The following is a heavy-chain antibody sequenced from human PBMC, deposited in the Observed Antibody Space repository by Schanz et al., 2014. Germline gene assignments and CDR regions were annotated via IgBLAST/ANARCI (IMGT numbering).Heavy chain of an antibody. CDR3: ARGFDFWDR. V-gene: IGHV1-18*04. D-gene: IGHD3-3*01. CDR2: ISTFRNEDT. J-gene: IGHJ4*02. CDR1: GGTFSTYP. Sequence: QVQLVQSGAEVKKPGSSMKVSCKASGGTFSTYPINWLRQAPGQGPEFMGWISTFRNEDTNSAQRFQGRLTMTTDTSTSTAYMELRSLRSDDTAVYYCARGFDFWDRWGQGTLVIVSA.